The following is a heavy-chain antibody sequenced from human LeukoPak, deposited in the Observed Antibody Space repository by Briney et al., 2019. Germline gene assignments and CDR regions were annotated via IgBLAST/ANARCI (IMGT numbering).Heavy chain of an antibody. D-gene: IGHD1-1*01. Sequence: PGGSLRLSCAASGFTFNNAWMSWVRQAPGKGLEWVGRIKSKTYGGTTGYAAPVKGRFTISRDDSKNTLYLQVNSLNTEDTAVYYCATSGQHWDVFDFWGQGTLVTVSS. CDR2: IKSKTYGGTT. CDR1: GFTFNNAW. CDR3: ATSGQHWDVFDF. V-gene: IGHV3-15*01. J-gene: IGHJ4*02.